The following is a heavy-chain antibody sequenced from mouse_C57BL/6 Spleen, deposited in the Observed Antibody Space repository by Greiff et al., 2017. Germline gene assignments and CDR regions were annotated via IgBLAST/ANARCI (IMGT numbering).Heavy chain of an antibody. J-gene: IGHJ1*03. CDR3: ARDVAISYWCFEV. D-gene: IGHD1-1*01. V-gene: IGHV5-4*01. Sequence: EVQVVESGGGLVKPGGSLKLSCAASGFTFSSYAMSWVRQTPEKRLEWVATLSDGASYTYYPDNVKGRFTISRENAKNNLYLQMSHLKCEDTAMYYCARDVAISYWCFEVWGTGTTVTASS. CDR2: LSDGASYT. CDR1: GFTFSSYA.